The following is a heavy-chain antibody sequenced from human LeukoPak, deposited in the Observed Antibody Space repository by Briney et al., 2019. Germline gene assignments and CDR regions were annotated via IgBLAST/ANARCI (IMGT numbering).Heavy chain of an antibody. CDR3: TTEYYYFDY. CDR2: IKGRTDGGTT. V-gene: IGHV3-15*01. CDR1: GFTFSNAW. Sequence: GGSLRLSCAASGFTFSNAWMSWVRQAPGKGLEWVGRIKGRTDGGTTDYAAPVKGRFSISRDDSQNTLYLQMNSLKTEDTAVYYCTTEYYYFDYWGQGTRVTVSS. J-gene: IGHJ4*02. D-gene: IGHD2-15*01.